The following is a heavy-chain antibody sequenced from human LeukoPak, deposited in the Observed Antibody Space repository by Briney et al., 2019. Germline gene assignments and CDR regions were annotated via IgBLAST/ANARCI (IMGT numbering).Heavy chain of an antibody. J-gene: IGHJ4*02. CDR1: GYTFTIYY. CDR2: TNPSGGST. Sequence: ASVTVSFTASGYTFTIYYMHWVRQAPGQGLEWMGITNPSGGSTSYAQKFQGRVTMTRDTSTSTVYMELSSLRSEDTAVYYCARDIFYYDSSGYDDYWGQGTLVTVSS. CDR3: ARDIFYYDSSGYDDY. V-gene: IGHV1-46*01. D-gene: IGHD3-22*01.